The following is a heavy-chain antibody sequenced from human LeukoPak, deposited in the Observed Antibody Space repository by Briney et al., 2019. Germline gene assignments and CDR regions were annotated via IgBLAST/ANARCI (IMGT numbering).Heavy chain of an antibody. CDR2: ISGSGGST. J-gene: IGHJ4*02. D-gene: IGHD6-6*01. CDR1: GFTFSSYA. CDR3: AKDKMDSSSSGEGIFDY. V-gene: IGHV3-23*01. Sequence: GGSLRLSCAASGFTFSSYAMSWVRQAPGKELEWVSAISGSGGSTYYADSVKGRFTISRDNSKNTLYLQMNSLRAEDTAVYYCAKDKMDSSSSGEGIFDYWGQGTLVTVSS.